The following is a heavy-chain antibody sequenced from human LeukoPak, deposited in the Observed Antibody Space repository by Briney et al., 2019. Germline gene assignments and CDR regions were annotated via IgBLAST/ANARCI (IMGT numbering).Heavy chain of an antibody. CDR1: GFTFSTYW. CDR2: IKSDGST. Sequence: HPGGSLRLSCAAPGFTFSTYWMHWVRHAPGKGLVWVSRIKSDGSTNYADSVKGRFTISRDNANNTLSLQMNRLRPEDTGVYYCARAPSEIGGYYPEYFRHWGQGTLVTVSS. J-gene: IGHJ1*01. CDR3: ARAPSEIGGYYPEYFRH. D-gene: IGHD3-22*01. V-gene: IGHV3-74*01.